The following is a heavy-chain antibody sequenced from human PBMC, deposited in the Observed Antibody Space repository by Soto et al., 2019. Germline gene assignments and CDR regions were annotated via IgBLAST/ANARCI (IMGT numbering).Heavy chain of an antibody. CDR2: ISYEGSNK. V-gene: IGHV3-30-3*01. CDR3: ARGGYYYYGMDV. Sequence: QVQLVESGGGGAKPGRSLRLSGAASGFTCSSYAMHWVRQAPGKGLEWGAVISYEGSNKYYADSGKGRFTISRDNSKNTLYLQMNSLRAEDTAVYYCARGGYYYYGMDVWGQGTTVTVSS. J-gene: IGHJ6*02. CDR1: GFTCSSYA. D-gene: IGHD3-10*01.